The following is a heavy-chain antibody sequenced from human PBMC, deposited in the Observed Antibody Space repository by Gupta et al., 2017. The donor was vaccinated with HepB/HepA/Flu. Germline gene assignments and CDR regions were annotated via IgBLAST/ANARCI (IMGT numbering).Heavy chain of an antibody. D-gene: IGHD6-6*01. Sequence: QVQLVQSGAEVKKPGASVRVSCRASGYSFTDHYMYWVRKAPGQGPEWMAWINSESGGTKYAQKFQGRVTVTRDTSISTVYMELSRLRSDDTAIYYCARRAEMYSSSEAYYYYYMDVWGKGTTVTVSS. CDR1: GYSFTDHY. CDR2: INSESGGT. CDR3: ARRAEMYSSSEAYYYYYMDV. J-gene: IGHJ6*03. V-gene: IGHV1-2*02.